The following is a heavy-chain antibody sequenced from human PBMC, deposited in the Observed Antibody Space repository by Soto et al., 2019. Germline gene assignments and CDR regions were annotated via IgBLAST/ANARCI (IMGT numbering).Heavy chain of an antibody. J-gene: IGHJ6*02. CDR3: ARGVADGGNYYYYGMDV. CDR2: IIPIFGTA. V-gene: IGHV1-69*13. Sequence: SVKVSCKASGYTFTSYGISWVRQAPGQGLEWMGGIIPIFGTANYAQKFQGRVTITADESTSTAYMELSSLRSEDTAVYYCARGVADGGNYYYYGMDVLVQRTTVFVFS. CDR1: GYTFTSYG. D-gene: IGHD6-19*01.